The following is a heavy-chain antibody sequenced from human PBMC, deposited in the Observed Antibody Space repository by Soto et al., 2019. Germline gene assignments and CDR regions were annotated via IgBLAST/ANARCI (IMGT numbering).Heavy chain of an antibody. J-gene: IGHJ6*02. CDR2: IIPIFDTA. CDR3: ARHDCISSSCYYYYYYGLDV. V-gene: IGHV1-69*13. Sequence: SVKVSCKASGGSFSSYGISWGRQAPGQGLEWMGGIIPIFDTANYAQKFQGRVTFTADESTSTAYMELSSLRSEDTAVYYCARHDCISSSCYYYYYYGLDVWGLGTTVTVSS. D-gene: IGHD2-2*01. CDR1: GGSFSSYG.